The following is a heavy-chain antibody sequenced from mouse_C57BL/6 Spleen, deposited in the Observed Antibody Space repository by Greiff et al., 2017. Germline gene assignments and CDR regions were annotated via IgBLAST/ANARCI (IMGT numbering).Heavy chain of an antibody. D-gene: IGHD2-5*01. Sequence: VKLMESGAELVRPGASVTLSCKASGYTFTDYEMHWVKQTPVHGLEWIGDIDPEIGGTAYNQKFKGKAILTADKSSSTAYMALRSLTSEDSAVYYGTESYDSNCPWFAYWGQGTLVTVSA. J-gene: IGHJ3*01. V-gene: IGHV1-15*01. CDR2: IDPEIGGT. CDR1: GYTFTDYE. CDR3: TESYDSNCPWFAY.